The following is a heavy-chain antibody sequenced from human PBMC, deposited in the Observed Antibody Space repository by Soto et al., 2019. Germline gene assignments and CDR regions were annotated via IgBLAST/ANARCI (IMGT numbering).Heavy chain of an antibody. CDR1: GFSFSSYS. V-gene: IGHV3-21*01. Sequence: GGSLRLSCAASGFSFSSYSMNWVRQAPGKGLEWVSSIGSSSSYIYYADSVKGRFTISRDNAKNSLYLQMNSLRAEDTAVYYCARGSSSWYGGWFDPWGQGTLVTVSS. D-gene: IGHD6-13*01. CDR3: ARGSSSWYGGWFDP. CDR2: IGSSSSYI. J-gene: IGHJ5*02.